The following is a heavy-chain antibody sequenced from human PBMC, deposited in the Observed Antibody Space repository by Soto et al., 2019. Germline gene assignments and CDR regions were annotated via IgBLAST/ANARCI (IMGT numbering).Heavy chain of an antibody. CDR2: TYYRSKWFN. V-gene: IGHV6-1*01. D-gene: IGHD7-27*01. CDR1: GDSVSSNSAA. J-gene: IGHJ4*02. CDR3: TREPELGIRVAYFDY. Sequence: QVQLQQSGPGLVKPSQTLSLTCAISGDSVSSNSAAWNWIRQSPSGGLEWLGRTYYRSKWFNDYAVSVKSRITITPDTSKNQFSLQLTSVTPEDTAVYYCTREPELGIRVAYFDYWGQGTLVTVSS.